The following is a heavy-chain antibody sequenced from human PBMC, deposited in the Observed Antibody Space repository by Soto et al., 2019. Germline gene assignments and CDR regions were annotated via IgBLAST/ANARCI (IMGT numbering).Heavy chain of an antibody. CDR1: GGSISSGGYY. Sequence: SEALSLTCTVSGGSISSGGYYWSWIRQHPGKGLEWIGYIYYSGSTNYNPSLKSRVTISVDTSKNQFSLKLSSVTAADTAVYYCAREGGSGSYWVNNGFDPWGQGTLVTVSS. V-gene: IGHV4-31*03. CDR2: IYYSGST. J-gene: IGHJ5*02. CDR3: AREGGSGSYWVNNGFDP. D-gene: IGHD3-10*01.